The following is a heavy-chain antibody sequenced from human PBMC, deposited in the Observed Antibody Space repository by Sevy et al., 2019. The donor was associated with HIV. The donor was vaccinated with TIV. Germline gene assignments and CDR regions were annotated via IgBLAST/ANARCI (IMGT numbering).Heavy chain of an antibody. V-gene: IGHV1-24*01. D-gene: IGHD3-22*01. CDR2: FAPEDGET. CDR1: GYTLTELS. Sequence: ASVKVSYKVSGYTLTELSMHWVRQAPGKGLEWMGGFAPEDGETIYAQKFQGRVTMTEDTSTDTAYMELSSLRSEDTAVYYCATPYDSSGYVFDYWGQGTLVTVSS. CDR3: ATPYDSSGYVFDY. J-gene: IGHJ4*02.